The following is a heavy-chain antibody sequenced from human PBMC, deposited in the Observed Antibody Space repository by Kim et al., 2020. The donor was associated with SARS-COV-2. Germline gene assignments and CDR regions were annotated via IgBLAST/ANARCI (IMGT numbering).Heavy chain of an antibody. CDR1: GYTFTSYA. J-gene: IGHJ6*02. D-gene: IGHD3-9*01. CDR2: INTNTGNP. CDR3: ARDTVKPTYYDILTGYYKEYYYYYGMDV. V-gene: IGHV7-4-1*02. Sequence: ASVKVSCKASGYTFTSYAMNWVRQAPGQGLEWMGWINTNTGNPTYAQGFTGRFVFSLDTSVSTAYLQISSLKAEDTAVYYCARDTVKPTYYDILTGYYKEYYYYYGMDVWGQGTTVTVSS.